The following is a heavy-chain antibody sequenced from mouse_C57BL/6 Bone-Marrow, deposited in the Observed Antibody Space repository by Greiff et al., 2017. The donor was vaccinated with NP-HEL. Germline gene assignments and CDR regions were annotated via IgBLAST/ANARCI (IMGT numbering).Heavy chain of an antibody. CDR3: ARPYGNYFAWCAY. J-gene: IGHJ3*01. Sequence: DVMLVESGGGLVKPGGSLKLSCAASGFTFSDYGMHWVRQAPEKGLEWVAYISSGSSTIYYADTVKGRFTISRDNAKNTLFLQMTRLRSEDTAMYYCARPYGNYFAWCAYWGQGTLVTVSA. CDR1: GFTFSDYG. V-gene: IGHV5-17*01. D-gene: IGHD2-1*01. CDR2: ISSGSSTI.